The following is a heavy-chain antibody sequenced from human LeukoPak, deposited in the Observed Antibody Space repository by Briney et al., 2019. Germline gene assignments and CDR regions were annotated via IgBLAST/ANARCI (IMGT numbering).Heavy chain of an antibody. V-gene: IGHV4-59*08. CDR3: ARQPYTIGAYYFDY. J-gene: IGHJ4*02. Sequence: PSETLSLTCIVSGVSISSYYWSWIRQPPGKGLEWIGYIFHSGNTNYNPSLKSRVTMSIDTSKNQFSLRLSSVTAADTAVYYCARQPYTIGAYYFDYWGPGTLVSVSS. CDR1: GVSISSYY. D-gene: IGHD1-26*01. CDR2: IFHSGNT.